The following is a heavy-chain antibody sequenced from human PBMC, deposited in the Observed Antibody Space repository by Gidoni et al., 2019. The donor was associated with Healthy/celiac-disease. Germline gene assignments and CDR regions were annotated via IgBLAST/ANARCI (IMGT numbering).Heavy chain of an antibody. CDR2: ISSSSSTI. Sequence: EVQLVESGGGLVQPGGSLSLSCAASGFTFISYSMNWVRQAPGKGLEWVSYISSSSSTIYYADSVKGRFTISRDNAKNSLYLQMNSLRAEDTAVYYCARAGSWFGELYTHYYYGMDVWGQGTTVTVSS. D-gene: IGHD3-10*01. V-gene: IGHV3-48*04. CDR3: ARAGSWFGELYTHYYYGMDV. J-gene: IGHJ6*02. CDR1: GFTFISYS.